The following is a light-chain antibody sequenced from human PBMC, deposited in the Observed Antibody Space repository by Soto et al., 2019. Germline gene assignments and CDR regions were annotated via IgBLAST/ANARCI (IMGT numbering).Light chain of an antibody. Sequence: DIQMTQSPSSLSASVGDRVTITCRASQGISNYLAWYQQKPGKVPKLLIYAASTLQSGVPYRFSGSGSGTDYTLTISSQQPKDVATYYCQKYTSAPTTFGQGTKVEIK. V-gene: IGKV1-27*01. J-gene: IGKJ1*01. CDR1: QGISNY. CDR2: AAS. CDR3: QKYTSAPTT.